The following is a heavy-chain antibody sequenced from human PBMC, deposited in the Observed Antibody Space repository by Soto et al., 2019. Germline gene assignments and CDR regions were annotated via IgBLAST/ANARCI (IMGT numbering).Heavy chain of an antibody. D-gene: IGHD2-8*01. CDR1: GGTFSSYA. J-gene: IGHJ5*02. V-gene: IGHV1-69*13. CDR3: AREGYCTNGVCGESWFDP. CDR2: IIPIFGTA. Sequence: ASVKVSCKASGGTFSSYAISWVRQAPGQGLEWMGGIIPIFGTANYAQKFQGRVTITADESTSTAYMELSSLSSEDTAVYYCAREGYCTNGVCGESWFDPWGQGTLVTVSS.